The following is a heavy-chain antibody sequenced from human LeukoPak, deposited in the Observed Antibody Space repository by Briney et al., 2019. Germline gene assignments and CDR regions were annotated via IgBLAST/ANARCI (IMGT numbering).Heavy chain of an antibody. V-gene: IGHV5-51*01. CDR2: IYPGDSDT. Sequence: GESLKISCKGSGYPFDSYWIAWVRQMPGKGLEWMGIIYPGDSDTRYNPSFHGHVSISADRSTTTAYLHWYSLKASDTAIYYRARPLKPNSSGYYSNWGQGTLVTVSS. J-gene: IGHJ4*02. CDR3: ARPLKPNSSGYYSN. CDR1: GYPFDSYW. D-gene: IGHD3-22*01.